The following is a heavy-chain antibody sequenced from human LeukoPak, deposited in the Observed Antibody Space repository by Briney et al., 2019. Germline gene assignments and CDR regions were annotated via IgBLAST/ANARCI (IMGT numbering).Heavy chain of an antibody. J-gene: IGHJ1*01. CDR1: GYTFTNYA. V-gene: IGHV1-18*01. CDR2: ISAYNGNT. CDR3: VTSEMTGFYNYFRH. Sequence: ASVKVSCMASGYTFTNYAISWVRQAPGQGLEWMGWISAYNGNTNYAQKLQGRVTLTTDTSSSTAYMELRSLTSDDTAVYYCVTSEMTGFYNYFRHWGQGTLVTVSS. D-gene: IGHD3-9*01.